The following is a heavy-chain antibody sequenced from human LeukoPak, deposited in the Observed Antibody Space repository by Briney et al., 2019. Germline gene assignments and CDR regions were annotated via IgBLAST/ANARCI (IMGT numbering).Heavy chain of an antibody. J-gene: IGHJ4*02. D-gene: IGHD4-23*01. CDR1: GGSISTYY. V-gene: IGHV4-59*08. Sequence: SETLSLTCTVSGGSISTYYWSWIRQPAGKGLEWIGYIYYSGSTNYNPSLKSRVTISVDTSKNQFSLKLSSVTAADTAVYYCARHPSHLDYGGNGDFDYWGQGTLVTVSS. CDR2: IYYSGST. CDR3: ARHPSHLDYGGNGDFDY.